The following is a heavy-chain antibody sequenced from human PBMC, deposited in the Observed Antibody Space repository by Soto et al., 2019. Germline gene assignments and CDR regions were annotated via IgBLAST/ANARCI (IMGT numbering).Heavy chain of an antibody. J-gene: IGHJ4*02. Sequence: EVQLLESGGGLVQPGGSLRLSCAASGFSFSSKAMSWVRQAPGKGLEWVSIISGSGSSTYYTDSLKGRFTISRDNSKNMMYLEMNDLRAEDTAVYYCAKENGFQFINLGATAFDYWGQGSLVSVSS. D-gene: IGHD2-21*01. CDR1: GFSFSSKA. V-gene: IGHV3-23*01. CDR3: AKENGFQFINLGATAFDY. CDR2: ISGSGSST.